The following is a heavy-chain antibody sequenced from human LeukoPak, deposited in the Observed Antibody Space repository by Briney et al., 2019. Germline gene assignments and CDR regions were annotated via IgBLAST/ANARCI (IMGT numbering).Heavy chain of an antibody. CDR1: GGSIRTYY. CDR3: ARGVGSGSYYFDP. Sequence: SETLSLTCTVSGGSIRTYYWSWIRQPPGKGLEWIGYIYHSGSTNFNASLKSRVTISVDTSRNQFSLKVSSVTAADTAVYYCARGVGSGSYYFDPWGRGTLVTVSS. V-gene: IGHV4-59*01. D-gene: IGHD1-26*01. J-gene: IGHJ5*02. CDR2: IYHSGST.